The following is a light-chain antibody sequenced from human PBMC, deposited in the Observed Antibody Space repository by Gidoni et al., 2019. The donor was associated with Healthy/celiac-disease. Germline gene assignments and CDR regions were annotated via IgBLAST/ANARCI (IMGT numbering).Light chain of an antibody. J-gene: IGLJ1*01. V-gene: IGLV3-25*03. CDR3: QSADSSGAYQV. CDR1: ALPKQY. Sequence: SYELTQPPSVSVSPGQTARITCSGDALPKQYAYWYQQKPGQAPVLLIYKDSERPSGIPERFSGSSSETTVTLTISGVQAEDEADYYCQSADSSGAYQVFGTGTKVTVL. CDR2: KDS.